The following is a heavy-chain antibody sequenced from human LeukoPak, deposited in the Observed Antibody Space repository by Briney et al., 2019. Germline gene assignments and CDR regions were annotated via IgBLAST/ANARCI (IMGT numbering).Heavy chain of an antibody. V-gene: IGHV3-74*01. CDR3: AKDVRGSAVAGTLFDY. D-gene: IGHD6-19*01. CDR2: IITDGSST. J-gene: IGHJ4*02. CDR1: GFTFSSYW. Sequence: GGSLRLSCAASGFTFSSYWMHWVRQAPGKGLVWVSRIITDGSSTSYADSVKGRFTISRDNSKNTLYLQMNSLRAGDTAVYYCAKDVRGSAVAGTLFDYWGQGTLVTVSS.